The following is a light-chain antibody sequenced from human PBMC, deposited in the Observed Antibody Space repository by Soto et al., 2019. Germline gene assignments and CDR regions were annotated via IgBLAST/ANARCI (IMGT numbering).Light chain of an antibody. CDR2: AAS. V-gene: IGKV1-39*01. CDR3: QQSNSSPTT. J-gene: IGKJ4*01. Sequence: DIRMTQSPSALSASVGDRVTITCRASQSITNYLNWYQHKPGQAPNLLIYAASTLQAGVPSRFRGSGSGTDFTLTISSLQPEDFATYFCQQSNSSPTTFGGGTKV. CDR1: QSITNY.